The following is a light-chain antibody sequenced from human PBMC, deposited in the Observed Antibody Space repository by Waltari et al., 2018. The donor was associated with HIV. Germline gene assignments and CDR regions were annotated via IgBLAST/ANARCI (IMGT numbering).Light chain of an antibody. J-gene: IGKJ1*01. Sequence: IVLTQSPGTLSLSPGERATLSCRASHTLTNKFLAWYQQSPGQAPRLLIYGASTRATGIPDRFSGSGFGTDFTLTISRLEPEDFAVYYCQQYGAAPWTFGQGTKVEMK. V-gene: IGKV3-20*01. CDR1: HTLTNKF. CDR2: GAS. CDR3: QQYGAAPWT.